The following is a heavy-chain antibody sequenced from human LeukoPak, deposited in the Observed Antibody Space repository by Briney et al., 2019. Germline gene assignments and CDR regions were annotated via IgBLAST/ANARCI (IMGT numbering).Heavy chain of an antibody. V-gene: IGHV4-34*01. J-gene: IGHJ5*02. Sequence: SETLSLTCTVSGGSISSYYWSWIRQPPGKGLEWIGEINHSGSTNYNPSLKSRVTISVDTSKNQFSLKLSSVTAADTAVYYCARRLRTYYYDSSGYYSWFDPWGQGTLVTVSS. CDR3: ARRLRTYYYDSSGYYSWFDP. CDR1: GGSISSYY. CDR2: INHSGST. D-gene: IGHD3-22*01.